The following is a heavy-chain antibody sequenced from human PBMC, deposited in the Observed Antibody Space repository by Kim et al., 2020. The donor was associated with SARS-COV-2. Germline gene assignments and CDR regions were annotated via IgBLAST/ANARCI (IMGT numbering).Heavy chain of an antibody. CDR2: IYYSGST. D-gene: IGHD3-22*01. J-gene: IGHJ6*02. Sequence: SETLSLTCTVSGGSISSGGYYWSWIRQHPGKGLEWIGYIYYSGSTYYNPSLKSRVTISVDTSKNQFSLKLSSVTAADTAVYYCARDRGYYYDSSGYYVSGSPAMDIWGQGTTVTVSS. V-gene: IGHV4-31*03. CDR3: ARDRGYYYDSSGYYVSGSPAMDI. CDR1: GGSISSGGYY.